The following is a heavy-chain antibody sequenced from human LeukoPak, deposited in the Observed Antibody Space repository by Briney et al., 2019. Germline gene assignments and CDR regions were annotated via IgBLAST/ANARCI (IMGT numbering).Heavy chain of an antibody. V-gene: IGHV1-8*01. CDR1: GYTCTSYD. Sequence: GASVKVSCKASGYTCTSYDINWVRQATGQGLEWMGWMNPNSGNTGYAQKFQGRVTMTKNTSITTAYMELNSLRSEDTAVYYCARALSWTTDSYYYMDVWGKGTTVTVSS. D-gene: IGHD3/OR15-3a*01. CDR2: MNPNSGNT. CDR3: ARALSWTTDSYYYMDV. J-gene: IGHJ6*03.